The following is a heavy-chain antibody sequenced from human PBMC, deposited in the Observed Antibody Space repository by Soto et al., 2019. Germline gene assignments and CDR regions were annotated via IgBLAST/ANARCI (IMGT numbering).Heavy chain of an antibody. J-gene: IGHJ6*02. Sequence: ASVKVSCKASGYTFTIYGISCVLQSGLQWRDGMGWISAYNGNTNYAQKLQGRVTMTTDTSTSTAYMELRSLRSDDTAVYYCARDYYDFWSGYSLYYYYYGMDVWGQGTTVTVSS. CDR2: ISAYNGNT. CDR1: GYTFTIYG. D-gene: IGHD3-3*01. CDR3: ARDYYDFWSGYSLYYYYYGMDV. V-gene: IGHV1-18*01.